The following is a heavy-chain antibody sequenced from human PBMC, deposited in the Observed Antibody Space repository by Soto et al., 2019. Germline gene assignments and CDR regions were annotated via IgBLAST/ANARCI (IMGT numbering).Heavy chain of an antibody. CDR2: IYSGGST. CDR3: ARDTYYDSSGYYYRAFDI. D-gene: IGHD3-22*01. V-gene: IGHV3-66*01. J-gene: IGHJ3*02. CDR1: GFTVSSNY. Sequence: GGSLRLSCVASGFTVSSNYMSWVRQAPGKGLEWVSVIYSGGSTYYADSVKGRFTISRDNSKNTLYLQMNSLRAEDTAVYYCARDTYYDSSGYYYRAFDIWGQGTMVTVSS.